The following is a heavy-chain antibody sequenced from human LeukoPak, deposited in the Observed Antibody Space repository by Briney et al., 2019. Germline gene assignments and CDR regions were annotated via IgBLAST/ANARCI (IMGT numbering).Heavy chain of an antibody. CDR3: ARDALLDDYSNYGHYYYMDV. Sequence: ASVKVSCKASGYTFTGYYMHWVRQAPGQGLEWMGWINPNSGGTNYAQKFQGRVTMTRDTSISTAYMELSSLRSEDMAVYYCARDALLDDYSNYGHYYYMDVWGKGTTVTVSS. CDR1: GYTFTGYY. CDR2: INPNSGGT. D-gene: IGHD4-11*01. V-gene: IGHV1-2*02. J-gene: IGHJ6*03.